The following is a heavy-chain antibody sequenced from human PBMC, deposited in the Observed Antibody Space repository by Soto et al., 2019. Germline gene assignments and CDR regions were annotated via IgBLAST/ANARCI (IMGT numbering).Heavy chain of an antibody. CDR2: INPNSGGT. Sequence: ASEKVSCKASGYTFTGYYMHWVRQAPGQGLEWMGWINPNSGGTNYAQKFQGWVTMTRDTSISTAYMELSRLRSDDTAVYYCARDYCSIISCRRASYYVMYVWGQGTTVTGS. CDR3: ARDYCSIISCRRASYYVMYV. CDR1: GYTFTGYY. J-gene: IGHJ6*02. D-gene: IGHD2-2*01. V-gene: IGHV1-2*04.